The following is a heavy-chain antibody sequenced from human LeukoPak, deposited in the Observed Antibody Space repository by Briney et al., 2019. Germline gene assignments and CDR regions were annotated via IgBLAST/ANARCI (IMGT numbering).Heavy chain of an antibody. CDR2: IWYDGSNK. D-gene: IGHD1-7*01. J-gene: IGHJ3*02. V-gene: IGHV3-33*08. Sequence: PGGSLRLSCAASGFTVSSNYMSWVRQAPGKGLEWVAVIWYDGSNKYYADSVKGRFTISRDNSKNTLYLQMNSLRAEDTAVYYCARVQLRGNAFDIWGQGTMVTVSS. CDR1: GFTVSSNY. CDR3: ARVQLRGNAFDI.